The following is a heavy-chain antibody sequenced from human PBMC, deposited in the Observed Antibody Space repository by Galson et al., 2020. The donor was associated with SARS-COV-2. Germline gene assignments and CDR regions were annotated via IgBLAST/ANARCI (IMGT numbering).Heavy chain of an antibody. D-gene: IGHD3-10*01. V-gene: IGHV1-8*01. CDR2: MNPNSGST. CDR1: AYTFNISD. CDR3: ARSRLTLLRGVMGLGFDI. Sequence: GESLKISCKASAYTFNISDINWVRQATGQGLEWMGWMNPNSGSTGYVQTFQGRVTMTRNTSTSTAYMELSSLRSEDTAVYYCARSRLTLLRGVMGLGFDIWGQGTMVTVSS. J-gene: IGHJ3*02.